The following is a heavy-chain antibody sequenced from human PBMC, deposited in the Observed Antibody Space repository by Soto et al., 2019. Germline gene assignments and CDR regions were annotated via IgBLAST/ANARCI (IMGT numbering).Heavy chain of an antibody. CDR3: AKVGVVITMYDAFDI. D-gene: IGHD3-22*01. Sequence: GGSLRLSCAASGFTFSSYGMHWVRQAPGKGLEWVAVISYDGSNKYYADSVKGRFTISRDNSKNTLYLQMNSLRAEDTAVYYCAKVGVVITMYDAFDIWGQGTMVTVSS. CDR2: ISYDGSNK. V-gene: IGHV3-30*18. J-gene: IGHJ3*02. CDR1: GFTFSSYG.